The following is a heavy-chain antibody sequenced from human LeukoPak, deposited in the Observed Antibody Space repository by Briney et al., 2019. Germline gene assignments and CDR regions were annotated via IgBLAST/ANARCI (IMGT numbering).Heavy chain of an antibody. CDR2: ISGSGGST. D-gene: IGHD2-2*01. CDR3: AKFSVVPAAMFFEGPLY. J-gene: IGHJ4*02. V-gene: IGHV3-23*01. CDR1: GFTFSSYA. Sequence: GGSLRLTCAASGFTFSSYAMSWVRQAPGKGLEWVSAISGSGGSTYYADSVKGRFTISRDNSKNTLYLQMNSLRAEDTAVYYCAKFSVVPAAMFFEGPLYWGQGTLVTVSS.